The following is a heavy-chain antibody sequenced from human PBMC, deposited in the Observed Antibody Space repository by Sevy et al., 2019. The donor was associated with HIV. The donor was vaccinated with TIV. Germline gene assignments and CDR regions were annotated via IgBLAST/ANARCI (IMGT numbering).Heavy chain of an antibody. CDR3: VRGRLGELSFHPLWYFDL. D-gene: IGHD3-16*02. Sequence: SETLSLTCAVSGVSISSGGYSWSWIRQPPGKGLQWLGYIYHSGTTYYNPSLESRVTMSIDKSVNQFSLRLASVTAADTAVYFCVRGRLGELSFHPLWYFDLWGRGTLVTVSS. J-gene: IGHJ2*01. CDR1: GVSISSGGYS. CDR2: IYHSGTT. V-gene: IGHV4-30-2*01.